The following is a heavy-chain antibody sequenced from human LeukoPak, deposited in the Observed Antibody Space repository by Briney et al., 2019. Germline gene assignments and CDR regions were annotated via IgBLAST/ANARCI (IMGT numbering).Heavy chain of an antibody. J-gene: IGHJ4*02. V-gene: IGHV3-48*01. D-gene: IGHD1-26*01. CDR1: GFTFNNYS. Sequence: GGSLRLSCAASGFTFNNYSMNWVRQAPGKGLEWVSYISSSSSDIYYTDSVKGRFTISRDNAKKSLYLQMNSLRAEDTAVYYCARDSVGWPRAYFDYWGRGTLVTVSS. CDR2: ISSSSSDI. CDR3: ARDSVGWPRAYFDY.